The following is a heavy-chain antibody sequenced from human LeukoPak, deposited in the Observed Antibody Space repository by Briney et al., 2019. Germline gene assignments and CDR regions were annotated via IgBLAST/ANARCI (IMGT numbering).Heavy chain of an antibody. V-gene: IGHV1-2*02. Sequence: ASVKVSCKASGYTFTGYYMHWVRQAPGQGLEWMGWINHNSGGTNYAQKFQGRVTMTRDTSISTAYMELSRLRSDDTAVYYCARERGSGYVGYWGQGTLVTVSS. CDR3: ARERGSGYVGY. J-gene: IGHJ4*02. CDR2: INHNSGGT. D-gene: IGHD3-16*01. CDR1: GYTFTGYY.